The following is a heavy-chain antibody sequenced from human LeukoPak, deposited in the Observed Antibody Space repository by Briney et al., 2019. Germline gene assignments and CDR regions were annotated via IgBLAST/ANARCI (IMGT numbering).Heavy chain of an antibody. CDR1: GFTFSSYG. CDR2: IRSDGTNK. V-gene: IGHV3-30*02. J-gene: IGHJ3*02. CDR3: AKDKWELDAFDI. D-gene: IGHD1-26*01. Sequence: GGSLRLSCAASGFTFSSYGMHWVRQAPGKGLEWVAFIRSDGTNKYYADSVKGRFTISRDNSKNTLYLQMNSLRAGDTAVFYCAKDKWELDAFDIWGQGTMVTVSS.